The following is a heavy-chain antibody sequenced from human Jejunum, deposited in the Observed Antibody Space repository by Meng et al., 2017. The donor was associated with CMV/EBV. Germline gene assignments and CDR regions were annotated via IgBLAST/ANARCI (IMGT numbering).Heavy chain of an antibody. V-gene: IGHV4-31*02. CDR3: AREACTTTSCSYDY. CDR2: IHNSGST. Sequence: GSISSGGDYWSWIRQHPGKGLEWIGYIHNSGSTHRNPSLASRVTMSVDTSKNQFSLKLSSVIAADTAVYYCAREACTTTSCSYDYWGQGALVTVSS. D-gene: IGHD2-2*01. J-gene: IGHJ4*02. CDR1: GSISSGGDY.